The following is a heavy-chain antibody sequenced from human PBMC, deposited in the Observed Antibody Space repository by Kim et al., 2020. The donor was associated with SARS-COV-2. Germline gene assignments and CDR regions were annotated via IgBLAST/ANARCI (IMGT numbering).Heavy chain of an antibody. Sequence: GGSLRLSCAVSGLTFSSYWMHWVRQAPGKGLVWVSRINSDGTSTSYADSVKGRFTISRDNAKNTLYLQMNSLRAEDTALYYCASQLKTSGYWGQGTLVTVSS. J-gene: IGHJ4*02. D-gene: IGHD6-19*01. CDR1: GLTFSSYW. CDR3: ASQLKTSGY. CDR2: INSDGTST. V-gene: IGHV3-74*01.